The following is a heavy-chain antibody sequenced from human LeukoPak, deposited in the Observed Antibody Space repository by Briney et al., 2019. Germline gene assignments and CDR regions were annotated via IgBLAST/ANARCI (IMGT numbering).Heavy chain of an antibody. CDR1: GFIFNNYA. Sequence: GRSLRLSCTASGFIFNNYAMHWVRRAPGKGLEWVALISYNETNKYYPDSVKGRFTISRDSSKNTVYLQMGSLRADDTAVYYCASVGGSGWYGYIDYWGQGTLVRVSS. CDR3: ASVGGSGWYGYIDY. J-gene: IGHJ4*02. CDR2: ISYNETNK. V-gene: IGHV3-30*04. D-gene: IGHD6-19*01.